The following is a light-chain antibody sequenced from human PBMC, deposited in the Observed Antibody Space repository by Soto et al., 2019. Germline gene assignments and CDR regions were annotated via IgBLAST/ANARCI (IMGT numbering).Light chain of an antibody. V-gene: IGKV1-5*03. Sequence: NLITQIPPTPYPSIGGIVTFTCRASQSINICLAWYQQKPGKAPKLLIYKASTLEVGVPSRFSGSGSGTEFTLTISSLQHSDFATYYCQEYYSDPTTCGQGKGWRL. CDR2: KAS. CDR1: QSINIC. CDR3: QEYYSDPTT. J-gene: IGKJ5*01.